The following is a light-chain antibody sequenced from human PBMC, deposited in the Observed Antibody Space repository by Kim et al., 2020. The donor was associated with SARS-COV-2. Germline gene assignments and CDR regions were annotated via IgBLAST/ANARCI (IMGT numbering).Light chain of an antibody. V-gene: IGKV3-11*01. Sequence: SVCPGDRATPSCRASHSISSYLAWYQQKPGQAPRLLIYDGSNRATGIPARFSGSGSGTDFTLTISSLEPEDFGVYYCQDRSDLWTFGQGTKVDIK. CDR1: HSISSY. J-gene: IGKJ1*01. CDR3: QDRSDLWT. CDR2: DGS.